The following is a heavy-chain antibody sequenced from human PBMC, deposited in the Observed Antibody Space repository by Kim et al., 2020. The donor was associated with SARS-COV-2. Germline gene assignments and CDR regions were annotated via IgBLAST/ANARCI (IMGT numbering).Heavy chain of an antibody. Sequence: GGSLRLSCAASRFTFSSYWMSWVRQAPGKGLEWVANIKQDGSEKYYVDSVKGRFTISRDNAKNSLYLQMNSLRAEDTAVYYCARLGGGSWEFDYWGQGTLVTVSS. D-gene: IGHD6-13*01. CDR1: RFTFSSYW. CDR2: IKQDGSEK. V-gene: IGHV3-7*01. J-gene: IGHJ4*02. CDR3: ARLGGGSWEFDY.